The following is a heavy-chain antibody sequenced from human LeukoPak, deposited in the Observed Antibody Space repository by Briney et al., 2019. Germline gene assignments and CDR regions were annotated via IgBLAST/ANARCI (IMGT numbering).Heavy chain of an antibody. CDR3: ANTPLTTVIIINRDYYFDY. CDR2: ISGSGGST. V-gene: IGHV3-23*01. D-gene: IGHD4-11*01. J-gene: IGHJ4*02. Sequence: PGGSLRLSCAASGFTVSSYAMSWVRQAPGKGLEWVSAISGSGGSTYYADSVKGRFTISRDNSKNTLYLQMNSPRAEDTAVDYCANTPLTTVIIINRDYYFDYWGQGTLVTVSS. CDR1: GFTVSSYA.